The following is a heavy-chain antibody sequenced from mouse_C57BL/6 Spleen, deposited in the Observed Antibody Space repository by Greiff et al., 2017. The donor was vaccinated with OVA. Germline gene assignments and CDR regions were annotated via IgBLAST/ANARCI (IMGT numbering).Heavy chain of an antibody. CDR2: INPSSGYT. CDR1: GYTFTSYT. J-gene: IGHJ2*01. D-gene: IGHD1-1*01. CDR3: ARGHGSSPYYFDY. V-gene: IGHV1-4*01. Sequence: VKLMESGAELARPGASVKMSCKASGYTFTSYTMHWVKQRPGQGLEWIGYINPSSGYTKYNQKFKDKATLTADKSSSTAYMQLSSLTSEDSAVYYCARGHGSSPYYFDYWGQGTTLTVSS.